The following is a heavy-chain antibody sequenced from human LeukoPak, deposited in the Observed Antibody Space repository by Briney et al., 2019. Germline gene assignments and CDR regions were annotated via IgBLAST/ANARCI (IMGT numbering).Heavy chain of an antibody. J-gene: IGHJ4*02. D-gene: IGHD2-2*01. V-gene: IGHV4-38-2*02. CDR2: IYHSGST. Sequence: SETLSLTCTVSGYSISSGYYWGWIRQPPGKGLEWIGSIYHSGSTYYNPSLKSRVTISVDTSKNQFSLKLSSVTAADTAVYYCASTVVPAAPNYDYWGQGTLVTVSS. CDR3: ASTVVPAAPNYDY. CDR1: GYSISSGYY.